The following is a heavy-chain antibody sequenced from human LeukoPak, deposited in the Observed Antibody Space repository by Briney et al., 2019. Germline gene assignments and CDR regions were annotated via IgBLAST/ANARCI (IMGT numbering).Heavy chain of an antibody. CDR1: GFTFSSYS. CDR3: ARDGRRGSFYNNGYYMDV. J-gene: IGHJ6*03. V-gene: IGHV3-21*01. Sequence: KSGGPLRLSCAASGFTFSSYSMNWVRQAPGKGLEWVSSISSSTSYIYYADSVKGRFTISRDNSKNSLYLQMYSLRAEDTAVYYCARDGRRGSFYNNGYYMDVWGKGTTVTVSS. D-gene: IGHD3-10*01. CDR2: ISSSTSYI.